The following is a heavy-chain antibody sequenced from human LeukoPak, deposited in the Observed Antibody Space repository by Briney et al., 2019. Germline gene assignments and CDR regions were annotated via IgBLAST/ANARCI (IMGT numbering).Heavy chain of an antibody. J-gene: IGHJ5*02. CDR3: ARDLTVTSGWFDP. CDR1: GFTFSDYY. CDR2: ISSSGSTI. Sequence: GGSLRLSCAASGFTFSDYYMSWIRQAPGKGLEWVSYISSSGSTIYYADSVKGRFTISRDNTKNSLYLQMNSLRAEDTAVYYCARDLTVTSGWFDPWGQGTLVTVSS. V-gene: IGHV3-11*01. D-gene: IGHD3-9*01.